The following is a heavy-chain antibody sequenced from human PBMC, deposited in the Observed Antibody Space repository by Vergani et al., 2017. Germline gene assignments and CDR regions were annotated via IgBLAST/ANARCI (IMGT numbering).Heavy chain of an antibody. CDR1: GFTFSSYS. D-gene: IGHD6-19*01. CDR3: ANGLAVAGTND. CDR2: ISSSSSYI. Sequence: EVQLVESGGGLVKRGGSLRLSCAASGFTFSSYSMNWVRQAPGKGLEWVSSISSSSSYIHYSDSLKGRFTISRDNAKSSLYLQMNSLRAEDTAVYYCANGLAVAGTNDWGQGTLVTVSS. J-gene: IGHJ4*02. V-gene: IGHV3-21*01.